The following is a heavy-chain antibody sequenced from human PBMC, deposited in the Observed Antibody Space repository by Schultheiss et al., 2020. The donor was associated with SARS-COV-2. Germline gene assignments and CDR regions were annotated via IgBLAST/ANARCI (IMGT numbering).Heavy chain of an antibody. J-gene: IGHJ5*02. CDR1: GFTFSDYY. D-gene: IGHD2-2*01. V-gene: IGHV3-11*06. CDR3: ARGGYCSSTSCSTSLNWFDP. CDR2: ISSSSSYI. Sequence: GESLKISCAASGFTFSDYYMSWIRQAPGKGLEWISYISSSSSYIYYADSVKGRFTISRDNAKNSLYLQMNSLRAEDTAVYYCARGGYCSSTSCSTSLNWFDPWGQGTLVTVAS.